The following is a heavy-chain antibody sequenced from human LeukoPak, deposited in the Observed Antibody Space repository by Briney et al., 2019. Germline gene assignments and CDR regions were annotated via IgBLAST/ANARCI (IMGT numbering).Heavy chain of an antibody. CDR2: ISTDGTTT. V-gene: IGHV3-74*01. Sequence: GGSLSLSCAASGFTFSGFCMHWVRQTPGKGAEWVSRISTDGTTTSHADSVKGRFPIPRDNAKNTLSLQMKRLRAEDTAVYYCVRSTYSGRLQDYGGQGTVVTVSS. CDR1: GFTFSGFC. D-gene: IGHD1-26*01. CDR3: VRSTYSGRLQDY. J-gene: IGHJ4*02.